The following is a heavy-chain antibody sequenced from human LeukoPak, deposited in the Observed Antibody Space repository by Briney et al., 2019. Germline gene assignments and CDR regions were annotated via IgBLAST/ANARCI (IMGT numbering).Heavy chain of an antibody. Sequence: GASVKVSCKASGGTFISYASSWVRQAPGQGLEWMGGFIPIFGTAKYAQKFQGRVTIAEDESTSTAYMVLSSLRSEDTAVYYCASGPYDFWSGYAYYFDYWGQGTLVTVSS. D-gene: IGHD3-3*01. V-gene: IGHV1-69*13. CDR3: ASGPYDFWSGYAYYFDY. J-gene: IGHJ4*02. CDR1: GGTFISYA. CDR2: FIPIFGTA.